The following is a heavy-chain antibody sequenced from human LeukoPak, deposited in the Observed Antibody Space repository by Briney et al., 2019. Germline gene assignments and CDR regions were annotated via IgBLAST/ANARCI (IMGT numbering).Heavy chain of an antibody. CDR3: ARLFFAFGESYFYSYHMDV. V-gene: IGHV4-39*07. CDR1: GGSISSSSYY. D-gene: IGHD3-10*01. Sequence: SETLSLTCTVSGGSISSSSYYWTWIRQSPGKGLEWLGEIKYSGSTTYNPSLRRRVTMSVDSSKNQFSLRLSSVTAADTAVYYCARLFFAFGESYFYSYHMDVWGKGTTVIISS. J-gene: IGHJ6*03. CDR2: IKYSGST.